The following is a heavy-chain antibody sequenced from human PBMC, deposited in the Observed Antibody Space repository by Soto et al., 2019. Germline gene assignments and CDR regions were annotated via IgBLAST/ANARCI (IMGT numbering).Heavy chain of an antibody. Sequence: QVQLVQSGAEVKKPGASVKVSCKASGYTFTNYGITWVRQAPGQGLEWMGWINTYNGHTKYAQRLQGRVTMTADTSTSTAYMELRSRSSDDTAVYYCARERGNYSYFDYLGQGTLVTVSS. CDR3: ARERGNYSYFDY. CDR1: GYTFTNYG. V-gene: IGHV1-18*01. J-gene: IGHJ4*02. D-gene: IGHD3-16*02. CDR2: INTYNGHT.